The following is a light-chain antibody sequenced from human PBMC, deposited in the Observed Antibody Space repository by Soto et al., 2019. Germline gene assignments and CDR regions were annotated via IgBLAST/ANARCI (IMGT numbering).Light chain of an antibody. J-gene: IGKJ1*01. CDR1: QSVSSN. Sequence: EIVMTQSPATLSVSPGERATLSCRASQSVSSNLAWYQQKPGQAPRLLIYGASTRATGIPARFSGSGSGTEFTLTISSLQSEDFATYYCQQYGNLWTFGQGTKVEIK. CDR3: QQYGNLWT. CDR2: GAS. V-gene: IGKV3-15*01.